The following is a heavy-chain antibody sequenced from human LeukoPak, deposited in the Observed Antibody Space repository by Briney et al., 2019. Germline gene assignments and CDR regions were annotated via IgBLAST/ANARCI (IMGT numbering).Heavy chain of an antibody. V-gene: IGHV4-34*01. Sequence: SETLSLTCAVYGGSFSGYFCIWIRQPPGKGLEWIGEINHSGRSNYNPSLKSRVTISVDTSKNQFSLKLSSVTAADTAVYYCARGVLWFGELLSPGFDYWGQGTLVTVSS. CDR2: INHSGRS. J-gene: IGHJ4*02. CDR1: GGSFSGYF. D-gene: IGHD3-10*01. CDR3: ARGVLWFGELLSPGFDY.